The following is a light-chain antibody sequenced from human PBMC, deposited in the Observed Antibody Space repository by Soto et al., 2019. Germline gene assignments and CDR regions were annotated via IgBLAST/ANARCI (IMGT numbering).Light chain of an antibody. Sequence: DIQMTQSPSTLSASVGDRVAITCRASQNIGSRLAWYQQKPDEAPKLLIYDASSLESGVPLRFGGSGSGTDFTLIISSLQPDDFATYYCQQCNTPVKFGGGTKV. V-gene: IGKV1-5*01. CDR2: DAS. J-gene: IGKJ4*02. CDR3: QQCNTPVK. CDR1: QNIGSR.